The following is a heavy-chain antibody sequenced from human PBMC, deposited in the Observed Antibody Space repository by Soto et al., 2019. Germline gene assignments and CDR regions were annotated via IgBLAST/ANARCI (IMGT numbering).Heavy chain of an antibody. D-gene: IGHD3-3*01. CDR2: IWYDGSNK. V-gene: IGHV3-33*01. Sequence: QVQLVESGGGVVQPGRSLRLSCAASGFTFSSYGMHWVRQAPGKGLEWVAVIWYDGSNKYYADSVKGRFTISRDNSKNTLYLQMNSLRAEDTAVYYCARDALLELTTLDYWGQGTLVTVSS. J-gene: IGHJ4*02. CDR3: ARDALLELTTLDY. CDR1: GFTFSSYG.